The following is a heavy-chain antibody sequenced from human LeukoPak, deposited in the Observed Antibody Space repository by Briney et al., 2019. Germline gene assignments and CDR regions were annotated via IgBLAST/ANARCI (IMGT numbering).Heavy chain of an antibody. D-gene: IGHD6-19*01. J-gene: IGHJ4*02. CDR1: GGSISSYY. CDR2: IHYSGST. Sequence: SETLSLTCTVSGGSISSYYWSWIRQPPGKGLEWIGYIHYSGSTNYNPSLKSRVTISVDTSKNQFSLKLSSVTAADTAVYYCARDSEAGTGNFDYWGQGTLVTVSS. V-gene: IGHV4-59*01. CDR3: ARDSEAGTGNFDY.